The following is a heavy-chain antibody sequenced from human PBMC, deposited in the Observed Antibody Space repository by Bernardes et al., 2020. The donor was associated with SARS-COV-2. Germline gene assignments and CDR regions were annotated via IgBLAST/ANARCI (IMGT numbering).Heavy chain of an antibody. CDR1: GFTFSSYA. CDR2: LSGSSGDT. V-gene: IGHV3-23*01. D-gene: IGHD3-16*02. CDR3: ARYRTGSYPYYYYPMDV. J-gene: IGHJ6*02. Sequence: GGSLRLSCAASGFTFSSYAMTWVRQVPGKGLEWVSGLSGSSGDTYYADSVKGRFTISRDNSKNTLYLQMNSLRAEDTAVYYCARYRTGSYPYYYYPMDVWGQGTTVTVSS.